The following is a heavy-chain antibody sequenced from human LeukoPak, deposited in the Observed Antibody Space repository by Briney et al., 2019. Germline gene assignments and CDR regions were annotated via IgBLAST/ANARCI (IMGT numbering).Heavy chain of an antibody. Sequence: PGGSLRLSCAASGFTFSSYSMNWVRQAPGKGLEWVSSISSSSSYIYYADSVKGRFTISRDNAKNSLYLQMNSLRAEDTAVYYCARDLRDGYNCLDYWGQGTLVTVSS. D-gene: IGHD5-24*01. CDR2: ISSSSSYI. V-gene: IGHV3-21*01. CDR3: ARDLRDGYNCLDY. CDR1: GFTFSSYS. J-gene: IGHJ4*02.